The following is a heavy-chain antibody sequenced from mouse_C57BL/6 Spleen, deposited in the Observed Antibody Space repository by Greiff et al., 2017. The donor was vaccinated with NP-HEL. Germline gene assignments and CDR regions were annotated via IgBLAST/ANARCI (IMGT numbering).Heavy chain of an antibody. CDR2: IDPNSGGT. Sequence: QVQLQQPGAELVKPGASVKLSCKASGYTFTSYWMQWVKQRPGRGLEWIGRIDPNSGGTKYNEKFKSKATLTVDKPSSTAYMKLSSLTAEDSAVDYCARSIWDEDYAVDYWGQGTSVTVSS. CDR1: GYTFTSYW. J-gene: IGHJ4*01. V-gene: IGHV1-72*01. CDR3: ARSIWDEDYAVDY. D-gene: IGHD4-1*01.